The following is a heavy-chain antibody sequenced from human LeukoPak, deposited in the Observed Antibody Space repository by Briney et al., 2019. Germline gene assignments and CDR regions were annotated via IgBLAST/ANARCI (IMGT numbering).Heavy chain of an antibody. J-gene: IGHJ3*02. V-gene: IGHV3-11*04. CDR3: ASDSSWPLAGAFGI. D-gene: IGHD6-13*01. Sequence: GGSLRLSCAASGFTFSDYYMSWIRQAPGKGLEWVSYISSSGSTIYYADSVKGRFTISRDNAKNSLYLQMNSLRAEDTAVYYCASDSSWPLAGAFGIWGQGTMVTVSS. CDR1: GFTFSDYY. CDR2: ISSSGSTI.